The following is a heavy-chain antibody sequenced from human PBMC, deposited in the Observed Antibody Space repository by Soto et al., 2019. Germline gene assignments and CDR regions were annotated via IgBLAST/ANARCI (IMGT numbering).Heavy chain of an antibody. D-gene: IGHD5-18*01. CDR3: AKGYTYGLDAFDI. V-gene: IGHV3-30*18. Sequence: QVQLVESGGGVVQPGRSLRLSCAASGFTFSDYAMHWVRQAPGKGLEWVAVISYDGINKYYVDSVKGRFTISRDNSQHTRYLQMNSLRTEDTAVYYCAKGYTYGLDAFDIWGQGTMVTVSS. J-gene: IGHJ3*02. CDR1: GFTFSDYA. CDR2: ISYDGINK.